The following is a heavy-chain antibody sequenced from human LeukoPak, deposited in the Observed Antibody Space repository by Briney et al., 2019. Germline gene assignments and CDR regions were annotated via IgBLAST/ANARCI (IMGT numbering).Heavy chain of an antibody. CDR3: ARGLLGYCSGGSCQNDAFDI. CDR2: ISYDGSNK. J-gene: IGHJ3*02. V-gene: IGHV3-30-3*01. D-gene: IGHD2-15*01. CDR1: GFTFSSYA. Sequence: GRSLRLSCAASGFTFSSYAMHWARQAPGKGLEWVAVISYDGSNKYYADSVKGRFTISRDNSKNTLYLQMNSLRAEDTAVYYCARGLLGYCSGGSCQNDAFDIWGQGTMVTVSS.